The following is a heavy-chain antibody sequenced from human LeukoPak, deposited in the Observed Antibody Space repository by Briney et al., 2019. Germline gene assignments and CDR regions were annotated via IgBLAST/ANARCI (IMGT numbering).Heavy chain of an antibody. J-gene: IGHJ4*02. CDR1: GGSISSYY. V-gene: IGHV4-59*08. Sequence: SETLSLTCTVSGGSISSYYWSWIRQPPGKGLEWIGYIYYSGSTNYNPSLKSRVTISVDTSKNQFSLKLSSVTAADTAVYYCASGPYSGLPPGLDYWGQGTLVTVSS. CDR2: IYYSGST. CDR3: ASGPYSGLPPGLDY. D-gene: IGHD5-12*01.